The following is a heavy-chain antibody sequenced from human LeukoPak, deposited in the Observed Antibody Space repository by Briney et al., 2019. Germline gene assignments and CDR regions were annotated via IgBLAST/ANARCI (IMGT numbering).Heavy chain of an antibody. J-gene: IGHJ4*02. CDR1: GYTFTGYY. CDR3: ARAGRWLYSSGDY. CDR2: INPNSGGT. Sequence: ASVKVSCKASGYTFTGYYMHWVRQAPGQGLEWMGWINPNSGGTNYAQRFQGRVTMTRDTSISTAYMELSRLRSDDTAVYYCARAGRWLYSSGDYWGQGTLVTVSS. D-gene: IGHD6-19*01. V-gene: IGHV1-2*02.